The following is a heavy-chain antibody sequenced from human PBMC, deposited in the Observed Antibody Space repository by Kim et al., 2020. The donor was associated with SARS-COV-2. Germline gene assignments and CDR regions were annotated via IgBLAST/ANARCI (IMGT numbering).Heavy chain of an antibody. Sequence: SETLSLTCIVSGGSISTYYWSWIRRPPGKGLEWIGSVSYSGSTNFNPSLKSRVTISLDTSKSQFSLKLSSVTAADTAVYYCAGYRGHSYEYSFDHWGQGTLVTVSS. D-gene: IGHD5-18*01. CDR2: VSYSGST. J-gene: IGHJ4*02. CDR3: AGYRGHSYEYSFDH. CDR1: GGSISTYY. V-gene: IGHV4-59*01.